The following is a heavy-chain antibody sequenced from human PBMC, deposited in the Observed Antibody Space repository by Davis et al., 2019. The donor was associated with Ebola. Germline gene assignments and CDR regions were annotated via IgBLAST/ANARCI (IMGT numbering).Heavy chain of an antibody. CDR3: AKSVIYTGGRAYDL. CDR2: TFSGGGT. D-gene: IGHD7-27*01. CDR1: GVTVSRDY. J-gene: IGHJ3*01. V-gene: IGHV3-53*01. Sequence: GGSLRLSCADSGVTVSRDYMSWVRQAPGKGLEWVSLTFSGGGTNYADSVKGRFTISRDNSKNTVYLQMNSLRPEDTALYYCAKSVIYTGGRAYDLWGRGTMVTVSS.